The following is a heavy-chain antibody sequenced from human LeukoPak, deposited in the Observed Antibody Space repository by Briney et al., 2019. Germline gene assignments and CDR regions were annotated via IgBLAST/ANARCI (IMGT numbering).Heavy chain of an antibody. V-gene: IGHV3-7*01. D-gene: IGHD2-15*01. CDR2: IKKDGSNK. Sequence: GGSLRLSCAASGFSLSRHWMSWVRQAPGKGLEWVANIKKDGSNKNYVDSVKGRFTISRDNAKSSLFLQMNSLRAEDTAMYYCAREGSGYDYWGQGTLVTVSS. CDR3: AREGSGYDY. J-gene: IGHJ4*02. CDR1: GFSLSRHW.